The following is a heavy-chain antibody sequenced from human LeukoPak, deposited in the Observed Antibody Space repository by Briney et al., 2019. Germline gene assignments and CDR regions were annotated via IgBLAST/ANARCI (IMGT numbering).Heavy chain of an antibody. CDR1: GYTFTDYY. Sequence: ASVKISCKVSGYTFTDYYMHWVQQAPGKGLEWMGLVDPEDGETIYAEKFQGRVTTTADTSTDTAYMELSSLRSEDTAVYYCAIPAGRGAHTRDYWGQGTLVTVSS. J-gene: IGHJ4*02. CDR3: AIPAGRGAHTRDY. D-gene: IGHD1-26*01. V-gene: IGHV1-69-2*01. CDR2: VDPEDGET.